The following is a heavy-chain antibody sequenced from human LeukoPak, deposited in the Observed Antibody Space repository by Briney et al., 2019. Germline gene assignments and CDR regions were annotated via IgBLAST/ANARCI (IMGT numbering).Heavy chain of an antibody. CDR1: GYTFSGYY. CDR2: ITPNSGGT. CDR3: ARGTTVIQTLDY. V-gene: IGHV1-2*02. J-gene: IGHJ4*02. Sequence: ASVKVSCKASGYTFSGYYMHWVRQAPGQGLQWMGWITPNSGGTNYAQKFQGRVTMTRDTSISTAYMELSSLRSDDTAVYYCARGTTVIQTLDYWGQGTLVTVSS. D-gene: IGHD4-17*01.